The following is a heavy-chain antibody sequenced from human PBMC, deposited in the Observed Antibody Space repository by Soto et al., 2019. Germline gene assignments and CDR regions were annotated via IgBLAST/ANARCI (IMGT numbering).Heavy chain of an antibody. D-gene: IGHD6-19*01. CDR3: AKRSFYSSGRTSMDV. CDR1: GFDFSKFW. V-gene: IGHV3-7*01. Sequence: GGSLRLSCAASGFDFSKFWMSWVRQAPGKGLEWVANIKEDGSEKNYVDSVKGRFTISRDNSKNTLYLQMNSLRAEDTAVYYCAKRSFYSSGRTSMDVWGQGTTVTVSS. J-gene: IGHJ6*02. CDR2: IKEDGSEK.